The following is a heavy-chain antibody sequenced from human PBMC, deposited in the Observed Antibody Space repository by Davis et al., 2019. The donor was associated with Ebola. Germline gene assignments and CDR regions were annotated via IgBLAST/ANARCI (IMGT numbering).Heavy chain of an antibody. CDR1: GFTFSSYS. J-gene: IGHJ5*02. D-gene: IGHD2-8*02. V-gene: IGHV3-7*01. Sequence: GESLKISCAASGFTFSSYSMNWVRQAPGKGLEWVANIKQDGSEKYYVDSVKGRFTISRDNAKNSLYLQMNSLRAEDTAVYYCARDAWYNWFDPWGQGTLVTVSS. CDR2: IKQDGSEK. CDR3: ARDAWYNWFDP.